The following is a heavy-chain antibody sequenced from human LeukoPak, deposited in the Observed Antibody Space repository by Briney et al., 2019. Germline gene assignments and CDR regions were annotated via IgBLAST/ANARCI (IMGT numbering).Heavy chain of an antibody. V-gene: IGHV3-53*01. CDR3: ARLNFGDDY. Sequence: PGGSLRLSCAASGFNVGSKHMNWVRQAPGQGLEWVSGIYPGGDSYYADSLKGRFIISRDISKNTVFLQMNSLRDEDTAVYHCARLNFGDDYWGQGALVTVSS. D-gene: IGHD4-17*01. CDR1: GFNVGSKH. CDR2: IYPGGDS. J-gene: IGHJ4*02.